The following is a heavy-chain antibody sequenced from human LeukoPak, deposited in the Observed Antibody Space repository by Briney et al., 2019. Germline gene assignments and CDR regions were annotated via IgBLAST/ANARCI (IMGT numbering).Heavy chain of an antibody. CDR3: ARTPSTAMAEYYYYYGMDV. D-gene: IGHD5-18*01. V-gene: IGHV4-34*01. CDR2: INHSGST. Sequence: PSETLSLTCAVYGGSFSGYYWSWIRQPPGKGLEWIGEINHSGSTNYNPSLKSRVTMSVDTSKNQFSLKLSSVTAADTAVYYCARTPSTAMAEYYYYYGMDVWGQGTTVTVSS. J-gene: IGHJ6*02. CDR1: GGSFSGYY.